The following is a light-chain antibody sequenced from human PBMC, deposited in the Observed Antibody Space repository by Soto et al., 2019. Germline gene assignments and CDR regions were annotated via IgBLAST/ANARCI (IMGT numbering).Light chain of an antibody. CDR1: SSNIGAGYD. CDR3: QAYDSSLSTAGV. Sequence: QSVLTQPPSVSGAPGQRVTISCTGSSSNIGAGYDVHWYQQLPGTAPKLLIYVNNNRPSGVPDRFSASKSGTSASLVITGLQAEDEADYYCQAYDSSLSTAGVFGGGTNRTVL. J-gene: IGLJ3*02. V-gene: IGLV1-40*01. CDR2: VNN.